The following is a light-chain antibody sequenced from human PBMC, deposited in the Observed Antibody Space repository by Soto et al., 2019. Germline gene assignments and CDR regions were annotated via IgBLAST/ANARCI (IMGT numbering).Light chain of an antibody. CDR3: QQRGNWPIT. J-gene: IGKJ5*01. CDR1: QSVSRY. Sequence: EIVLTQSPATLSLSPGERATLSCRASQSVSRYLAWYQQKPGQTPRLLIHDASNRATGIPARFSGSGSGTDFTLTISSLEPEDFAVYYCQQRGNWPITFGQGTRLEIK. CDR2: DAS. V-gene: IGKV3-11*01.